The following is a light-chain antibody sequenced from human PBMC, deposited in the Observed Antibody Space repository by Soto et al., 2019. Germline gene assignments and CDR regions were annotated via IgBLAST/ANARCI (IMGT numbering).Light chain of an antibody. Sequence: IQMTQSPSFLSASVGDRLTITCRASQTISTCLNWYQQKPGKAPELLIYAASSLQSGVPSRFSGSGSGTDFTLTISSLQPEDSAAYYCQQSHSSPLTFGGGTKVDIK. V-gene: IGKV1-39*01. CDR2: AAS. J-gene: IGKJ4*01. CDR3: QQSHSSPLT. CDR1: QTISTC.